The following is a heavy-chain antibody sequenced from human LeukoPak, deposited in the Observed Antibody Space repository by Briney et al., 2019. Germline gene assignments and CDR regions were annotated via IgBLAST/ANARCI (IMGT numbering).Heavy chain of an antibody. Sequence: HPGGSLRLSCEASGFTFDDYSMHWVRQPPGKDLQWVSLITWDGGSTFYADSVKGRLTISRDNSRESLSLQMNGLSTDDTGLYYCARERGRVIGYWGQGTLVTVSS. CDR1: GFTFDDYS. CDR2: ITWDGGST. V-gene: IGHV3-43*01. CDR3: ARERGRVIGY. J-gene: IGHJ4*02. D-gene: IGHD1-26*01.